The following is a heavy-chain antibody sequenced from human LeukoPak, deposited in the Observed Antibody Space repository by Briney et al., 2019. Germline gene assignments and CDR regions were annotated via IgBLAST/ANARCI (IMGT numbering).Heavy chain of an antibody. CDR3: AQQVGYCSSGNCYFTY. CDR1: GFSFKSYA. CDR2: INNDGDST. Sequence: GSLRLSCAASGFSFKSYAMSWVRQAPGKGLEWVSAINNDGDSTYSADSVKGRFTVSRDNSKNTLYLQMNSLRAEDAGVYYCAQQVGYCSSGNCYFTYWGQGTLVTVSS. J-gene: IGHJ1*01. V-gene: IGHV3-23*01. D-gene: IGHD2-15*01.